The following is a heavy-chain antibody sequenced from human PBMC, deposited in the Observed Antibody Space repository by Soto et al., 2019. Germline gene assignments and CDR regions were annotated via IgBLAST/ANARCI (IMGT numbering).Heavy chain of an antibody. Sequence: GGSLRLSCAASGFTFSSYAMSWVRQAPGKGLEWVSAISGSGGSTYYADSVKGRFTISRDNSKNTLYLQMNSLRAEDTAVYYCAKPFILATTARGYFDYSGQATLVTLSS. J-gene: IGHJ4*02. V-gene: IGHV3-23*01. CDR2: ISGSGGST. D-gene: IGHD3-10*01. CDR3: AKPFILATTARGYFDY. CDR1: GFTFSSYA.